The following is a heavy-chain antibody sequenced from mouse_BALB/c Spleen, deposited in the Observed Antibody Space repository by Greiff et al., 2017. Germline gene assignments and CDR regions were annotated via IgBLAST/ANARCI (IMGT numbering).Heavy chain of an antibody. CDR2: INSNGGST. Sequence: EVKLMESGGGLVQPGGSLKLSCAASGFTFSSYGMSWVRQTPDKRLELVATINSNGGSTYYPDSVKGRFTISRDNAKNTLYLQMSSLKSEDTAMYYCARDNYYGSGFAYWGQGTLVTVSA. CDR1: GFTFSSYG. CDR3: ARDNYYGSGFAY. D-gene: IGHD1-1*01. J-gene: IGHJ3*01. V-gene: IGHV5-6-3*01.